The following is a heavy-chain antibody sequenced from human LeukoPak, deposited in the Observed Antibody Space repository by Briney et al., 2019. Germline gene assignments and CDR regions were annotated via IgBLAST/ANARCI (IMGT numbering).Heavy chain of an antibody. CDR1: GFTFSSYE. V-gene: IGHV3-30*04. CDR3: AREPHASDV. Sequence: PEGSLRLSCAASGFTFSSYEMNWVRRAPGKGLEWVAAISYDTSTKYYADSVKGRFTISRDNSKDTIYLQMNSLRGEDTAVYYCAREPHASDVWGQGTMVTVSS. CDR2: ISYDTSTK. J-gene: IGHJ3*01.